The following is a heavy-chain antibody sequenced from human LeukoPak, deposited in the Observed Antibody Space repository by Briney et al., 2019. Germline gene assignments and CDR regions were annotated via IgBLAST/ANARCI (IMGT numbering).Heavy chain of an antibody. CDR1: AYSISSGYY. CDR2: IYHSGST. V-gene: IGHV4-38-2*02. CDR3: VRSGGSGSPFDY. J-gene: IGHJ4*02. Sequence: SETLSLTCTVSAYSISSGYYWGWIRQPPGKGLEWIGSIYHSGSTYYNPSLKSRFTISVDTSKNQFSLKLSSATATDTAVYYCVRSGGSGSPFDYWGQGTLVIVSS. D-gene: IGHD3-10*01.